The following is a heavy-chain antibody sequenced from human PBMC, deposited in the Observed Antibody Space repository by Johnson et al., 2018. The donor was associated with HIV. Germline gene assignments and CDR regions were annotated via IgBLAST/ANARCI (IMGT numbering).Heavy chain of an antibody. D-gene: IGHD6-25*01. Sequence: VESGGVVVQPGGSLRLSCAASGFTFDDYTMHWVRQAPGKGLEWVSLISWDGGSTYYVDSVKGRFTISRDNARNSLFLQMNSLRAEDTAAYYCATIAAHGAAFDIWGQGTVVTVSS. CDR3: ATIAAHGAAFDI. V-gene: IGHV3-43*01. CDR1: GFTFDDYT. CDR2: ISWDGGST. J-gene: IGHJ3*02.